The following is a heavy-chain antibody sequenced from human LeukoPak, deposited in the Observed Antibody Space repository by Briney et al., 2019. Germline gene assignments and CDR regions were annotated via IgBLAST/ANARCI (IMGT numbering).Heavy chain of an antibody. CDR3: VRHRNWNYDY. CDR2: ISGSGDST. J-gene: IGHJ4*02. CDR1: GFTFSSFA. Sequence: GGSLRLSCAASGFTFSSFAMSWVRQAPGKGLEWVSSISGSGDSTYYADSVKGRFTISRDNSKNTVYLQMNSLRAEDTAIYYCVRHRNWNYDYWGQGTLVTVSS. D-gene: IGHD1-1*01. V-gene: IGHV3-23*01.